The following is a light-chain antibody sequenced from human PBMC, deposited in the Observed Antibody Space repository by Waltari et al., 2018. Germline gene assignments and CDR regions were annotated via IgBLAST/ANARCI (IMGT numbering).Light chain of an antibody. CDR3: QQYDDWPPWT. CDR1: QSVSDH. CDR2: GAS. Sequence: EIVMTQSPATLSVSPGERATLSCRASQSVSDHLAWYQQKPGQAPSLLIYGASTRATCIPARFSGSGSGTEFTLTISSLQSEDFAVYFCQQYDDWPPWTFGQGTKVEMK. V-gene: IGKV3-15*01. J-gene: IGKJ1*01.